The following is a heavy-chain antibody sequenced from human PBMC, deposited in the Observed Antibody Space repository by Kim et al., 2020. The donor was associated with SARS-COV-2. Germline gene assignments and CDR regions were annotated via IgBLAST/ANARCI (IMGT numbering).Heavy chain of an antibody. Sequence: GGSLRLSCAASGFTFSSYGMHWVRQAPGKGLEWVAVIWYDGSNKYYADSVKGRFTISRDNSKNTLYLQMNSLRAEDTAVYYCARELVTDYDILTGSGMDVWGQGTTVTVSS. CDR2: IWYDGSNK. J-gene: IGHJ6*02. V-gene: IGHV3-33*01. CDR3: ARELVTDYDILTGSGMDV. D-gene: IGHD3-9*01. CDR1: GFTFSSYG.